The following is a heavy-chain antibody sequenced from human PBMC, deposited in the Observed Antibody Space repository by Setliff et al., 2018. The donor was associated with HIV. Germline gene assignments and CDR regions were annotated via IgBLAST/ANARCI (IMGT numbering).Heavy chain of an antibody. CDR3: AAANSWDPLLDY. J-gene: IGHJ4*02. V-gene: IGHV4-34*01. D-gene: IGHD6-13*01. CDR2: INHSGST. Sequence: SETLSLTCAVYGGSFSGYYWSWIRQPPGKGLEWIGEINHSGSTNYNPSLKSRVTISVDTSMDQLSLKLNSVTAADTAVYYCAAANSWDPLLDYWGQGTLVTVSS. CDR1: GGSFSGYY.